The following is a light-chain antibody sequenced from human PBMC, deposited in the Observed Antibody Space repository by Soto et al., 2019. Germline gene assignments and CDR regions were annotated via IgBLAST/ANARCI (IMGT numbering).Light chain of an antibody. Sequence: DIQMTQSPSTLSASVGDRVNITCRASQTIDGWLAWYQQKPGKAPKLLVSRASDLQTGVPSRFSGSGSGKEFTLTISSLQTDDFATYYCQQYNSYFFTFVPGTKVDVK. V-gene: IGKV1-5*03. CDR3: QQYNSYFFT. J-gene: IGKJ3*01. CDR1: QTIDGW. CDR2: RAS.